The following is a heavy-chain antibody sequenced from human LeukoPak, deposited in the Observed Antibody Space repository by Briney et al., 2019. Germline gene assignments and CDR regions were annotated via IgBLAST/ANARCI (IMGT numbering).Heavy chain of an antibody. CDR2: IYNSGST. V-gene: IGHV4-4*09. Sequence: SETLSLTCTVSGVSISSLFWTWLRPPPGKGLEWIGYIYNSGSTNYNPSLNIRVTISVDTSKNQSSLRLSSVTAADTAVYYCARLGGFLELDYWGQGTLVTVSS. J-gene: IGHJ4*02. CDR1: GVSISSLF. D-gene: IGHD3-3*01. CDR3: ARLGGFLELDY.